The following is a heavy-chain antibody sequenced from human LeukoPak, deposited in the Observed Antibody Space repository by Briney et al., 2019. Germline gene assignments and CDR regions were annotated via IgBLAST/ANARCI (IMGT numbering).Heavy chain of an antibody. Sequence: GRSLRLSCTASGFTFGDHSVSWFRQAPGKGLEWVGFIRSKAYGGTAEYAASVKGRYTISRDDSKSVAYLQMDSLKTEDTAVYYCTSEIRYFDWFQADYWGQGTLVTVSS. V-gene: IGHV3-49*03. CDR3: TSEIRYFDWFQADY. J-gene: IGHJ4*02. D-gene: IGHD3-9*01. CDR2: IRSKAYGGTA. CDR1: GFTFGDHS.